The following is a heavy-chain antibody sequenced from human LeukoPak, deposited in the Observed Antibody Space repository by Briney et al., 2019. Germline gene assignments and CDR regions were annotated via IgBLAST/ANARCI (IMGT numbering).Heavy chain of an antibody. V-gene: IGHV4-34*01. CDR3: ARGEVAGPLYYFDY. CDR2: INHSGST. Sequence: SETLSLTCAVYGGSFSGYYWSWIRQPPGKWLEWIGEINHSGSTNYNPSLKSPVTISVDTSKNQFSLKLSSVTAADTAVYYCARGEVAGPLYYFDYWGQGTLVTVSS. D-gene: IGHD6-19*01. J-gene: IGHJ4*02. CDR1: GGSFSGYY.